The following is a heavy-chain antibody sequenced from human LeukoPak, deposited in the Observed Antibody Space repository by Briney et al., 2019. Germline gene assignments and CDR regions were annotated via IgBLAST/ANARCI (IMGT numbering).Heavy chain of an antibody. D-gene: IGHD2-2*01. CDR1: GFTFGNYW. J-gene: IGHJ3*01. Sequence: GGSLRLSCAASGFTFGNYWINWVRQAPGKGLMWVSRVHSDGSITNYADSVKGRFSISRDSAKNTLYLQMSSLRSEDTAVYYCAREQEDCTGTTCYRAFDVWGQGTMVTVS. CDR2: VHSDGSIT. CDR3: AREQEDCTGTTCYRAFDV. V-gene: IGHV3-74*01.